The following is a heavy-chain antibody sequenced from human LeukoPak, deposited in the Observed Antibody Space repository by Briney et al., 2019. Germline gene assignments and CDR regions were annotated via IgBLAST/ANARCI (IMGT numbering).Heavy chain of an antibody. CDR3: ARHALLYRMVGATMVGWFDP. D-gene: IGHD1-26*01. CDR2: IWYDGSNK. J-gene: IGHJ5*02. Sequence: PGGSLRLSCAASGFTFSSYAMHWVRQAPGKGLEWVAVIWYDGSNKYYADSVKGRFTISRDNSKNTLYLQMNSLRAEDTAVYYCARHALLYRMVGATMVGWFDPWGQGTLVTVSS. CDR1: GFTFSSYA. V-gene: IGHV3-33*08.